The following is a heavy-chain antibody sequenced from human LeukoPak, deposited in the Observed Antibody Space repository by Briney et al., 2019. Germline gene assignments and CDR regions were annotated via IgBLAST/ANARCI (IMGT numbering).Heavy chain of an antibody. CDR2: INHSGST. CDR3: ARGGIAVAGPPFDY. D-gene: IGHD6-19*01. V-gene: IGHV4-34*01. J-gene: IGHJ4*02. CDR1: GGSFSGYY. Sequence: SETLSLTCAVYGGSFSGYYWSWIRQPPGKGLEWIGEINHSGSTNYNPSLKGRVTISVDTSKNQFSLKLSSVTAADTAVYYCARGGIAVAGPPFDYWGQGTLVTASS.